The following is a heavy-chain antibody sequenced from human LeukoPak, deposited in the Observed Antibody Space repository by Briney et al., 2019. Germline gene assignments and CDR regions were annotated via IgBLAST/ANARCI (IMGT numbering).Heavy chain of an antibody. CDR3: ARDLTIVGGVSDPRIRGH. CDR1: GYTFTGYY. V-gene: IGHV1-2*02. D-gene: IGHD3-3*01. CDR2: INCNSAGT. J-gene: IGHJ4*02. Sequence: ASVKVSCKAFGYTFTGYYMHWVRQAPGQGLEWMGWINCNSAGTKYPQKFQGRVSMTRDTSISTAYLELSRLRSDDTAVYYCARDLTIVGGVSDPRIRGHWGQGTLVTVSS.